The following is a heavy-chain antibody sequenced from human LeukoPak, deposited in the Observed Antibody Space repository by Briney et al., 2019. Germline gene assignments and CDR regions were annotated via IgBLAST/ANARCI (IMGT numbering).Heavy chain of an antibody. Sequence: GESLKISCKGSGYSFTSYWIGWVRQMPGKGLEWMGIIYPGDSDTRYSPAFHGQVTISADKSISTAYLQWSSLKASDTAMYYCASSPVVVPAQAHYWGQGTLVTVSP. CDR2: IYPGDSDT. J-gene: IGHJ4*02. D-gene: IGHD2-2*01. CDR3: ASSPVVVPAQAHY. V-gene: IGHV5-51*01. CDR1: GYSFTSYW.